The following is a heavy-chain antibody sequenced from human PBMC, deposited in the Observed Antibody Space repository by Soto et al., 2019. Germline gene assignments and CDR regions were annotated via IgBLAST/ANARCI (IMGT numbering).Heavy chain of an antibody. CDR1: GFTCSSYG. D-gene: IGHD3-10*01. CDR3: AKGKPPNYYYYSGLDV. V-gene: IGHV3-30*18. J-gene: IGHJ6*02. CDR2: ISYDGSNK. Sequence: GGSLRLSCAASGFTCSSYGMHWVRQAPGKGLEWVAVISYDGSNKYYADSVKGRFTISRDNSKNTLYLQMNSLRAEDTAVYYCAKGKPPNYYYYSGLDVWGQGTTVTVSS.